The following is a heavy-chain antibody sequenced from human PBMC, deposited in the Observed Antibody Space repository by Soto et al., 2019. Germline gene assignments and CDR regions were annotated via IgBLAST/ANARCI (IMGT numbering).Heavy chain of an antibody. V-gene: IGHV1-18*01. CDR2: INAYNGNT. Sequence: ASVKVSCKASGYTFTSYGISWVRQAPGQGLEWMGWINAYNGNTNYARKFQGRVTMTTDTSSSTTYMELRSLRSDDTAVYYCARGARIAVASYGNWFDPWGQGTLVTVSS. D-gene: IGHD6-19*01. J-gene: IGHJ5*02. CDR1: GYTFTSYG. CDR3: ARGARIAVASYGNWFDP.